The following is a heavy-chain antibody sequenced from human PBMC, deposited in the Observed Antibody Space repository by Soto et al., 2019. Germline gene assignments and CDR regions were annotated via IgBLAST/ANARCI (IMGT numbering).Heavy chain of an antibody. CDR3: ARHVRYCSSTSCYYYYGMDV. J-gene: IGHJ6*02. D-gene: IGHD2-2*01. V-gene: IGHV5-10-1*01. CDR2: IDPSDSYT. Sequence: ESLTISCKGAGYSFTSYWISLVRQMPGKGLEWMGRIDPSDSYTNYSPSFQGHVTISADKSISTAYLQWSSLKASDTAMYYCARHVRYCSSTSCYYYYGMDVWGQGTTVTVS. CDR1: GYSFTSYW.